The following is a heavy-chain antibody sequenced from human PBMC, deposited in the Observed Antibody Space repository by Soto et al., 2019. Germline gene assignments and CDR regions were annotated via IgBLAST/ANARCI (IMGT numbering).Heavy chain of an antibody. CDR3: AKGPDSSGWYMVY. Sequence: GGSLRLSCAASGFTFSSYGMHWVRQAPGKGLEWVAVISYDGSNKYYADSVKGRFTISRDNSKNPLYLQMNSLRAEDTAVYYCAKGPDSSGWYMVYWGQGTLVTVSS. D-gene: IGHD6-19*01. V-gene: IGHV3-30*18. J-gene: IGHJ4*02. CDR2: ISYDGSNK. CDR1: GFTFSSYG.